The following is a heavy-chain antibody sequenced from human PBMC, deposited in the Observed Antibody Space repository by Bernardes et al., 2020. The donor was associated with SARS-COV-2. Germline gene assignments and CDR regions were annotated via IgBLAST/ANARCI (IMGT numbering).Heavy chain of an antibody. CDR2: IWHDGSRE. J-gene: IGHJ5*01. D-gene: IGHD4-17*01. CDR1: GLTSHHYA. CDR3: ATEDGEWLES. Sequence: GSLRLSGVGSGLTSHHYAMTWVREAVGKGLEWVAVIWHDGSREYYVDSVKGRFAISRDNSNNTLYLQMNNLRVEDTALYRCATEDGEWLESWGQGTLVTVSS. V-gene: IGHV3-33*08.